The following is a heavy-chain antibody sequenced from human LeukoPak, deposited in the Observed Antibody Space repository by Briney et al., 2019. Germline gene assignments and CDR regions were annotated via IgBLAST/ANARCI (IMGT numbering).Heavy chain of an antibody. CDR2: IKTDGSET. V-gene: IGHV3-7*03. CDR3: VKNDGWFHLAQ. J-gene: IGHJ4*02. D-gene: IGHD6-19*01. Sequence: GGSLRLSCAASGFTFSSYAMSWFRQAPGKGLEWVGHIKTDGSETYYLDSLKGRISISRDNTNNALYLQMNSLRVEDTAIYYCVKNDGWFHLAQWGQGTLVTVSS. CDR1: GFTFSSYA.